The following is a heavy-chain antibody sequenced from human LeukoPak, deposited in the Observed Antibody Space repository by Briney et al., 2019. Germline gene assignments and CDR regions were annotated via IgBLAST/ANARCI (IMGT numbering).Heavy chain of an antibody. D-gene: IGHD5-18*01. Sequence: SETLSLTCTVSGGSISSSSYYWGWIRQPPGKGLEWIGSIYYSGSTYYNPSLKSRVTISVDTSKNQFSLKLSSVTAADTAVYYCAREPRGYSYGNWFDPWGQGTLVTVSS. V-gene: IGHV4-39*02. CDR1: GGSISSSSYY. CDR3: AREPRGYSYGNWFDP. CDR2: IYYSGST. J-gene: IGHJ5*02.